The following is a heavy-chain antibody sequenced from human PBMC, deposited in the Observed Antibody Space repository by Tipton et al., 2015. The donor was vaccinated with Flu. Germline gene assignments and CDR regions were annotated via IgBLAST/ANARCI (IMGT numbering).Heavy chain of an antibody. V-gene: IGHV4-38-2*02. D-gene: IGHD6-13*01. Sequence: TLSLTCTVSGDSMRSDYFWAWIRQAPGKGLEWIGNIHYSGSPHYNPSLRSRVSMTVDGAKNQFSLRLASVTATDTAVYYCARRDYSNYVSEPKSWFETWGQGILVTVSS. CDR3: ARRDYSNYVSEPKSWFET. J-gene: IGHJ5*02. CDR1: GDSMRSDYF. CDR2: IHYSGSP.